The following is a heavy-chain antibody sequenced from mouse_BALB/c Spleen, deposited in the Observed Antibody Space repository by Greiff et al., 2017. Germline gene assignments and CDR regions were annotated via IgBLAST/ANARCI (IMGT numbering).Heavy chain of an antibody. CDR1: GYSITSGYY. J-gene: IGHJ3*01. CDR3: ARGGYYGSSYWFAY. D-gene: IGHD1-1*01. V-gene: IGHV3-6*02. Sequence: DVKLQESGPGLVKPSQSLSLTCSVTGYSITSGYYWNWIRQFPGNKLEWMGYISYDGSNNYNPSLKNRISITRDTSKNQFFLKLNSVTTEDTATYYCARGGYYGSSYWFAYWGQGTLVTVSA. CDR2: ISYDGSN.